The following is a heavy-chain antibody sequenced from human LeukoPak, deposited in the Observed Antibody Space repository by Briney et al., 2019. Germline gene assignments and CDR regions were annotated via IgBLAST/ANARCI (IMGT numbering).Heavy chain of an antibody. CDR3: ARTNMAARRADFDF. J-gene: IGHJ4*02. D-gene: IGHD6-6*01. CDR2: INSKSGGT. CDR1: GYTFTGYY. V-gene: IGHV1-2*02. Sequence: ASVTVSCKSTGYTFTGYYMHWFRQPPGQGLEWMGWINSKSGGTNSAKKFRGSVTMTRDTPTSTAFMELSRLTSDATARFYWARTNMAARRADFDFWGQGTVVTVSS.